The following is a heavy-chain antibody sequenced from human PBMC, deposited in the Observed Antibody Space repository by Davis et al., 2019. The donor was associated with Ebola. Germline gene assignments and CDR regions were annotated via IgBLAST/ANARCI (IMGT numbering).Heavy chain of an antibody. CDR3: ARGKDGYNIY. D-gene: IGHD5-24*01. J-gene: IGHJ4*02. CDR2: IYYSGST. Sequence: SETLSLTCTVSGGSISSSSYYWGWIRQPPGKGLEWIGSIYYSGSTTYNPSLKSRVTISVDTSKNQFSLKVSSVTAADTAVYYCARGKDGYNIYWGQGTLVTVSS. CDR1: GGSISSSSYY. V-gene: IGHV4-39*07.